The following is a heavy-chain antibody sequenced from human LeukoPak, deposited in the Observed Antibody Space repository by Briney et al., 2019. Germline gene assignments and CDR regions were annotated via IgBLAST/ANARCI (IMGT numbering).Heavy chain of an antibody. D-gene: IGHD1-26*01. CDR3: XRGGLVGPTPYLDS. V-gene: IGHV3-64*01. CDR2: INNNGDRT. Sequence: GGSLRLSCAAXGXXFXXYPMXXXRXAPGXGPEYVSGINNNGDRTXXAXSVKGRFTISRDNSKNTLYLQVGSLRAEDMAVYYCXRGGLVGPTPYLDSWGQGTLVTVSS. J-gene: IGHJ4*02. CDR1: GXXFXXYP.